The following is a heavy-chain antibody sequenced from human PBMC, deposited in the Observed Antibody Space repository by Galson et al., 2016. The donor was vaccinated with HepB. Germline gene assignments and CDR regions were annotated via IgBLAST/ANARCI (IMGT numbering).Heavy chain of an antibody. V-gene: IGHV3-21*01. CDR2: ISSSSSYI. CDR3: ARVGALRFLECGMDV. J-gene: IGHJ6*02. D-gene: IGHD3-3*01. CDR1: GFTFSSYS. Sequence: SLRLSCAASGFTFSSYSMNWVRQAPGKGLEWVSSISSSSSYIYYADSVKGRFTISRDNAKNSLYLQMNSLRAEDTAVYYCARVGALRFLECGMDVWGQGTTVTVSS.